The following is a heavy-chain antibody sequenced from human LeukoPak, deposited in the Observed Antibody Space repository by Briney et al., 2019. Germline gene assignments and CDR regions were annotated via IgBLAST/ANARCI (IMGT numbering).Heavy chain of an antibody. Sequence: SETLSLTCAVYGGSFSGYYWSWIRQPPGKGLEWIGEINHSGSTNYNPSLKSRVTISVDTSKNQFSLKLSSVTAADTAVYYCARGRLRISMVRGDLDYRGQGTLVTVSS. J-gene: IGHJ4*02. CDR3: ARGRLRISMVRGDLDY. CDR2: INHSGST. V-gene: IGHV4-34*01. CDR1: GGSFSGYY. D-gene: IGHD3-10*01.